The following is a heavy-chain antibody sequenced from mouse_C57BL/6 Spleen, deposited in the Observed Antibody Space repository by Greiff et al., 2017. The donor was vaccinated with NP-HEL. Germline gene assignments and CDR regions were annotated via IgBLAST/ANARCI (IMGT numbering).Heavy chain of an antibody. D-gene: IGHD4-1*01. Sequence: QVQLQQPGAELVKPGASVKLSCKASGYTFTSYWMQWVKQRPGQGLEWIGEIDPSDSYTNYNQKFKGKATLTVDTSSSTAYMQLSSLTYEDSAVYYCARLGREYWGQGTTLTVST. CDR1: GYTFTSYW. CDR3: ARLGREY. V-gene: IGHV1-50*01. CDR2: IDPSDSYT. J-gene: IGHJ2*01.